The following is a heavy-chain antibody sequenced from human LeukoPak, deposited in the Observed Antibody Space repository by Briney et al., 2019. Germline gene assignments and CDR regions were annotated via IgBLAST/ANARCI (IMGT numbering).Heavy chain of an antibody. CDR2: IKQDGSEK. CDR3: ARELNGLDP. V-gene: IGHV3-7*01. Sequence: GGSLRLSCAASGFTFSSYWMSWVRQAPGKGLEWVANIKQDGSEKYYVDSVKGRFTISRDNAKNSLYLQMNRLRAGDTAVYSCARELNGLDPWGQGTLVTVSS. CDR1: GFTFSSYW. J-gene: IGHJ5*02. D-gene: IGHD2-8*01.